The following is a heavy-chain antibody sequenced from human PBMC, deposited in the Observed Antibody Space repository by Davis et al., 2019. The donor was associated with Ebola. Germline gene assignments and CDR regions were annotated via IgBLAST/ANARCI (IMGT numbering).Heavy chain of an antibody. J-gene: IGHJ6*02. V-gene: IGHV1-2*04. CDR1: GYTFTGYY. CDR3: ARGGGTMVQGSTTIYGMDV. D-gene: IGHD3-10*01. Sequence: ASVPVSCKASGYTFTGYYMYWVRQAPGQGLAWMGWINPNSGGKNYAQKFQGWVTMTRDTSISTAYMELSRLSSDDTAVYYCARGGGTMVQGSTTIYGMDVWGQGTTVTVSS. CDR2: INPNSGGK.